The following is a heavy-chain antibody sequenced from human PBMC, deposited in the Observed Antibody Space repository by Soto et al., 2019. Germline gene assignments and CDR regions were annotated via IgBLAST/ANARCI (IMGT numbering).Heavy chain of an antibody. V-gene: IGHV3-53*01. CDR2: IYSGGST. J-gene: IGHJ4*02. D-gene: IGHD6-19*01. Sequence: GGSLRLSCAASGFTVSSNYMSWVRQAPGKGLEWVSVIYSGGSTYYADSVKGRFTISRDNSKNTLYLQMNGLRAEDTAVYYCARDRFRSSGWFGFDYWGQGTLVTVSS. CDR1: GFTVSSNY. CDR3: ARDRFRSSGWFGFDY.